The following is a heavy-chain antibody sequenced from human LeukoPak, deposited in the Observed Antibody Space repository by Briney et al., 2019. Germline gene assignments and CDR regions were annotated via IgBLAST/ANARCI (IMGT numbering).Heavy chain of an antibody. Sequence: GGSLRLSCAASGFTFSSYSMNWVRQAPGKGLEWVGRIKSKTDGGTTEYAATVKGRFTISRDDSKNTLFLQMDSLKTEDTAVYYCATFPSPWGQGTLVTVSS. CDR2: IKSKTDGGTT. V-gene: IGHV3-15*01. CDR1: GFTFSSYS. J-gene: IGHJ5*02. CDR3: ATFPSP.